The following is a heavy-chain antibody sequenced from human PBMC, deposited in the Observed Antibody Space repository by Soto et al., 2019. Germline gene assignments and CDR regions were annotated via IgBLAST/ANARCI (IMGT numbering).Heavy chain of an antibody. J-gene: IGHJ6*02. Sequence: GGSLRLSCAASGFPFSSYAIHWVRHAPGKGLEWGSFISYDGSNKYYADSVKGRFTISRDNSKNTLYLQMNSLRAEDTAVYYCARDGLTGSSWYMVLPHKVNYYYYGMDVWGQGTTVTVSS. V-gene: IGHV3-30-3*01. D-gene: IGHD6-13*01. CDR1: GFPFSSYA. CDR3: ARDGLTGSSWYMVLPHKVNYYYYGMDV. CDR2: ISYDGSNK.